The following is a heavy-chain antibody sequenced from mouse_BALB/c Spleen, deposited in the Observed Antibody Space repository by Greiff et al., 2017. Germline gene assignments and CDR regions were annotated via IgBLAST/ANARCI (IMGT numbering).Heavy chain of an antibody. Sequence: VKVVESGPGLVAPSQSLSITCTVSGFSLTSYGVHWVRQPPGKGLEWLGVIWAGGSTNYNSALMSRLSISKDNSKSQVFLKMNSLQTDDTAMYCCARAYDGPNWYFDVWGAGTTVTVSS. CDR2: IWAGGST. J-gene: IGHJ1*01. CDR3: ARAYDGPNWYFDV. CDR1: GFSLTSYG. D-gene: IGHD2-3*01. V-gene: IGHV2-9*02.